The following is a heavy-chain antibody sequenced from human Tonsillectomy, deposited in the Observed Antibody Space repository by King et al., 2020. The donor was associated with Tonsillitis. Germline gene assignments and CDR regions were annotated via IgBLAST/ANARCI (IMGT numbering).Heavy chain of an antibody. D-gene: IGHD1/OR15-1a*01. J-gene: IGHJ4*02. Sequence: QLVQSGAEVKKPGSSVKVSCKASGGTISSCAISWVRQAPGQGLDWMVGIMPIFGTAKYAQKFQDRVTITADESTSTAYMVLSSLRSEDTAVYYCARDHLEHGPFYFDYWGQGTLVTVSS. CDR3: ARDHLEHGPFYFDY. V-gene: IGHV1-69*01. CDR1: GGTISSCA. CDR2: IMPIFGTA.